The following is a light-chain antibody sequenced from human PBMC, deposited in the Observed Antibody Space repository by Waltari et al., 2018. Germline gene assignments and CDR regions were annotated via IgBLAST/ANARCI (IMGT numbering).Light chain of an antibody. CDR3: QQRSSWPNT. CDR2: GTY. CDR1: QSVSSY. J-gene: IGKJ2*01. V-gene: IGKV3-11*01. Sequence: EIVLTQSPATLSLSPGESATLSCRASQSVSSYLAWYQQKPGQAPRLRIYGTYNRATGIPARFSGSGSGTDFTLTISSLGPEDFAVYYCQQRSSWPNTFGQGTKLEIK.